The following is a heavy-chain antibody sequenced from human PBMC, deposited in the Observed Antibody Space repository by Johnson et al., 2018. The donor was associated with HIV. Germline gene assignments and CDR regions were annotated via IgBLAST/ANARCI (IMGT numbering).Heavy chain of an antibody. CDR3: VSGTQQLVLGTRAFDL. J-gene: IGHJ3*01. Sequence: VQLVESGGGLVKPGGSLRLSCAASGFTFSNAWMSWVRQALGKGLEWVGRIKSKTDGGTTDYAAPVKGRFTISRDNSKNTLYLQMNSLRAEDTAIYYCVSGTQQLVLGTRAFDLWGLGTMVTVSS. D-gene: IGHD6-13*01. CDR2: IKSKTDGGTT. CDR1: GFTFSNAW. V-gene: IGHV3-15*01.